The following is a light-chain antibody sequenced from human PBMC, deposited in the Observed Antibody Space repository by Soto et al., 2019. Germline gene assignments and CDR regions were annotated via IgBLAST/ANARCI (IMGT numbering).Light chain of an antibody. CDR3: QKYNNWPPA. J-gene: IGKJ1*01. V-gene: IGKV3-15*01. CDR1: QSVSTN. Sequence: EIVMTQSPATLSVSPGERATLSCRASQSVSTNLAWYQQKPGQAPRLLIYGASTRATGIPARFSGSGSGTEFTLSISSLRSEDFAIYDCQKYNNWPPAFGQGTKVEV. CDR2: GAS.